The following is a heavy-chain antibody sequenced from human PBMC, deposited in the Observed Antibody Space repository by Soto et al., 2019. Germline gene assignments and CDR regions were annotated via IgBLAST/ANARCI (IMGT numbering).Heavy chain of an antibody. CDR2: VIPIFGTA. CDR3: ARDKLGGTTPDGIYYYYGMDV. D-gene: IGHD1-1*01. CDR1: GGTFSSYA. Sequence: SVKVSCKASGGTFSSYAISWVRQAPGQGLEWMGGVIPIFGTANYAQKFQGRVTITADKSTSTAYMELSSLRSEDTAVYYCARDKLGGTTPDGIYYYYGMDVWGQGTTVTVSS. V-gene: IGHV1-69*06. J-gene: IGHJ6*02.